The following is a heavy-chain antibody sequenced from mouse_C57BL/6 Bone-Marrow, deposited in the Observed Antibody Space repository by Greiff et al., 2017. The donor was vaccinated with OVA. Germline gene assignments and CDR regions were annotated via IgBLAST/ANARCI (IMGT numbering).Heavy chain of an antibody. CDR1: GYTFTSYG. D-gene: IGHD1-1*01. CDR3: ARSGAVGFDY. J-gene: IGHJ2*01. CDR2: IYPRSGNT. Sequence: QVQLQQSGAELARPGASVKLSCKASGYTFTSYGISWVKQRTGQGLEWIGEIYPRSGNTYYNAKFKGKATLTADKSSSTAYMELRSLTSEESAVYFCARSGAVGFDYWGRGTTLTVSS. V-gene: IGHV1-81*01.